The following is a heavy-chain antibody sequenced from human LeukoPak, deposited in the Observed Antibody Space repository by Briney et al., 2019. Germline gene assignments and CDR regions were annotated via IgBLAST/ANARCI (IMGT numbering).Heavy chain of an antibody. Sequence: SETLSLTCTVSGGSISSYYWSWIRQPPGKGLEWIGYIYYSGSTNYNPSLKSRVTISVDTSKNQFSLKLSSVTAADTAVYYCAREVHWLRYFDYWGQGTLVTVSS. V-gene: IGHV4-59*12. CDR2: IYYSGST. CDR1: GGSISSYY. CDR3: AREVHWLRYFDY. D-gene: IGHD5-12*01. J-gene: IGHJ4*02.